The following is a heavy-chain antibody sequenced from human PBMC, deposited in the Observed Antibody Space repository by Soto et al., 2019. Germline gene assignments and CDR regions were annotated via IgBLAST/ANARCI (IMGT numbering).Heavy chain of an antibody. D-gene: IGHD3-10*01. J-gene: IGHJ5*02. CDR2: IYSTDKT. V-gene: IGHV4-39*07. CDR1: GGSVSSNSYS. CDR3: ARSVTP. Sequence: SETLSLTCTVSGGSVSSNSYSWGWIRQSPGKGLEWIATIYSTDKTYYNPSLLSRVTISVDTSKNQFSLKLSSVTAADTAVYYCARSVTPWGQGTLVTVSS.